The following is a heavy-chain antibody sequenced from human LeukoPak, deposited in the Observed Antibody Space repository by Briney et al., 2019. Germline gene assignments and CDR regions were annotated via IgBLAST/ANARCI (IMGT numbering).Heavy chain of an antibody. CDR3: TRGSSSWTVGNYFDY. D-gene: IGHD6-13*01. J-gene: IGHJ4*01. CDR2: IRSKAYSGTT. Sequence: GGSLRLSCTASGFTFGDYAMSWVRQAPGKGLEWVGFIRSKAYSGTTEYAASVKGRFTISRDDSKSIAYLQMNSLKTEDTAVYYCTRGSSSWTVGNYFDYWGQGTLVTVSS. V-gene: IGHV3-49*04. CDR1: GFTFGDYA.